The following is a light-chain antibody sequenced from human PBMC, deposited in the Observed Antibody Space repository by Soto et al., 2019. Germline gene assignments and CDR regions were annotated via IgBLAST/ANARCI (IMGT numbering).Light chain of an antibody. V-gene: IGKV3-15*01. CDR1: QSISGA. CDR2: GAS. CDR3: QQYNNWPWT. Sequence: EIVMTQSPATLSVSPGGRATLSCRASQSISGALAWYQQNPGQATRILIYGASTRDTTLPDRVSGSGSGTDVTLTISSLQSEDCAVYYCQQYNNWPWTFGQGTKVDI. J-gene: IGKJ1*01.